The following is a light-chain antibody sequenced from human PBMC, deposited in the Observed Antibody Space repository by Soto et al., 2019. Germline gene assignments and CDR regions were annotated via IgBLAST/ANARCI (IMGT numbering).Light chain of an antibody. V-gene: IGKV3-11*01. Sequence: EIVLTQSPATLSLSPGERATLSCRASQSVSRHLAWYQQKPCQAHRLLIYDASNRATGIPARFSGSGSGTDFTLTISSLEPEDFAVYYCQQRNNWPTVTFGGGTKVDIK. J-gene: IGKJ4*01. CDR3: QQRNNWPTVT. CDR2: DAS. CDR1: QSVSRH.